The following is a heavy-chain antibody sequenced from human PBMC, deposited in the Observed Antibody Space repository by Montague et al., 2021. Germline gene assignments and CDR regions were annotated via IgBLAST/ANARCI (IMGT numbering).Heavy chain of an antibody. V-gene: IGHV4-31*01. CDR3: ARAEDYYGSGSYLGFDY. CDR1: GGSISSGGFY. J-gene: IGHJ4*02. D-gene: IGHD3-10*01. CDR2: IFYSGNT. Sequence: TLSLTCSVSGGSISSGGFYWSWVRPLPGKGLECYGYIFYSGNTYYYPSLKTPVSISVDTSKNQLSLQLSSVTAAATAVYYCARAEDYYGSGSYLGFDYWGQGTLVTVSS.